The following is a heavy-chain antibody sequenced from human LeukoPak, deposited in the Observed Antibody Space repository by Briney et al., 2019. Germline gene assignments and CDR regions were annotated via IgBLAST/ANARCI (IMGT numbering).Heavy chain of an antibody. V-gene: IGHV1-69*06. CDR3: ARAFTVIDAFDI. CDR2: IIPIFGTA. CDR1: GGTFSSYA. J-gene: IGHJ3*02. Sequence: SVKVSCKASGGTFSSYAISWVRQAPGQGLEWMGGIIPIFGTANYAQKFQGRVTITADKSTSTAYMELSSLRSEDTAVYYCARAFTVIDAFDIWGQGTMVTVSS. D-gene: IGHD4-17*01.